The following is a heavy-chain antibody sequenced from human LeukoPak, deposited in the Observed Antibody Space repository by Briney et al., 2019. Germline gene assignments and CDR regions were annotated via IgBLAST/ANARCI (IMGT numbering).Heavy chain of an antibody. CDR1: GYTFTGYY. D-gene: IGHD5-18*01. CDR3: ARGVGHRGQEHSYVYYFDC. J-gene: IGHJ4*02. V-gene: IGHV1-2*02. Sequence: ASVKVSCKASGYTFTGYYMHWVRQAPGQGLEWMGWINPNSGGTNYAQKFQGRVTITRDTSISTAYMELSSLRSEDTAVYYCARGVGHRGQEHSYVYYFDCWGQGPLVTVSS. CDR2: INPNSGGT.